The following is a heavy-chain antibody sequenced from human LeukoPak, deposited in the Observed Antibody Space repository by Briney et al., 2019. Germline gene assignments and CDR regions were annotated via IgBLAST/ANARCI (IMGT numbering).Heavy chain of an antibody. CDR1: GFTFSSYA. CDR3: ARVSIAAAVLDY. J-gene: IGHJ4*02. D-gene: IGHD6-13*01. CDR2: ISYDGSNK. V-gene: IGHV3-30-3*01. Sequence: GGSLRLSCAASGFTFSSYAMHWVRQAPGKGLEWVAVISYDGSNKYYADSVKGRFTISRDNSKNTLYLQMNSLRAEDTAVYYCARVSIAAAVLDYWGQGTLVTVSS.